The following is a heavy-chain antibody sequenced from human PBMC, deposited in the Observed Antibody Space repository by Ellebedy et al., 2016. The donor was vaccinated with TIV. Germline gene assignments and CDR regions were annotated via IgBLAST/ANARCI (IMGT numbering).Heavy chain of an antibody. CDR3: ARPGWGEDYFDY. J-gene: IGHJ4*02. D-gene: IGHD1-14*01. V-gene: IGHV4-39*01. CDR2: IYYSGST. Sequence: GSLRLXXTVSGGSISSSTYYWGWIRQPPGKGLEWIGSIYYSGSTYYNPSLKSRVTISVDTSKNQFSLRLSSVTAADTAVYYCARPGWGEDYFDYWGQGNLVTVSS. CDR1: GGSISSSTYY.